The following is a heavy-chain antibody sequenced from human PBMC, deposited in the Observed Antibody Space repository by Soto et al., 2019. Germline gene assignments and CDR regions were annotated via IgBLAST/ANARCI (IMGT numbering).Heavy chain of an antibody. CDR1: GFTFSSYG. J-gene: IGHJ4*02. Sequence: GGSLRLSCAASGFTFSSYGMHWVRQAPGKGLEWVAVIWYDGSNKYYADSVKGRFTISRDNSKNTLYLQMNSLRAEDTAVYYCAREFDYGFFDYWGQGTLVTVSS. CDR2: IWYDGSNK. V-gene: IGHV3-33*01. CDR3: AREFDYGFFDY. D-gene: IGHD4-17*01.